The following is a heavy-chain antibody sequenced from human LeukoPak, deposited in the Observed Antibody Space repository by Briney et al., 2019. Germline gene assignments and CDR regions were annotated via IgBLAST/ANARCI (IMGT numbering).Heavy chain of an antibody. CDR2: ISYDGSNK. CDR3: AKDKSRGVGPPYYFDY. J-gene: IGHJ4*02. D-gene: IGHD1-26*01. V-gene: IGHV3-30*18. CDR1: GFTFSSYA. Sequence: GGSLRLSCAASGFTFSSYAMSWVRQAPGKGLEWVAVISYDGSNKYYADSVKGRFTISRDNSKNTLYLQMNSLRAEDTAVYYCAKDKSRGVGPPYYFDYWGQGTLVTVSS.